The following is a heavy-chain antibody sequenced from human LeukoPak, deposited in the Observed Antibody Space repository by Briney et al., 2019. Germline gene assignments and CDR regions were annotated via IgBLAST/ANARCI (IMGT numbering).Heavy chain of an antibody. CDR2: LNGRGSST. CDR1: GFNFPSYA. CDR3: AKDHPDTTGYSFDS. V-gene: IGHV3-23*01. Sequence: PGGSLRLSCAASGFNFPSYAMSWVRQAPGKGLQWVSALNGRGSSTYYADSVEGRFTISRDNTRNTLYLQLSDLRAEDTAMYYCAKDHPDTTGYSFDSWGRGTLVIVSS. D-gene: IGHD2/OR15-2a*01. J-gene: IGHJ4*02.